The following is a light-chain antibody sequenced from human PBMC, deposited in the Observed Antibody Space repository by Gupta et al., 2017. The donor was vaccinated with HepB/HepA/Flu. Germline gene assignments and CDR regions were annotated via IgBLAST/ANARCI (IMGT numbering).Light chain of an antibody. CDR1: QSVSSSY. CDR2: GAS. Sequence: EIVLTQSPGTLSLSPGERATLSCRVSQSVSSSYLAWYQQKPGQAPRLLLYGASSRATGIPDRFSGSGSGTDFTLTISRLEPEDFAVYYCQQYGSSPLWTFGQGTKVEIK. V-gene: IGKV3-20*01. CDR3: QQYGSSPLWT. J-gene: IGKJ1*01.